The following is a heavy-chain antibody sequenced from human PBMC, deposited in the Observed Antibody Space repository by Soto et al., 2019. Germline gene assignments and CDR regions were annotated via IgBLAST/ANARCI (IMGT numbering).Heavy chain of an antibody. CDR2: MVPLFNTI. J-gene: IGHJ4*02. CDR1: GGTFRSFD. V-gene: IGHV1-69*13. CDR3: ANRGDGSGWAFDY. D-gene: IGHD6-19*01. Sequence: GASVKVSCKASGGTFRSFDISWVRQAPGQGLEYLGGMVPLFNTIMYAQKFQDRVTIIADESARAAYMELSSLTTEDTAVYYCANRGDGSGWAFDYWGQGTQVTVSS.